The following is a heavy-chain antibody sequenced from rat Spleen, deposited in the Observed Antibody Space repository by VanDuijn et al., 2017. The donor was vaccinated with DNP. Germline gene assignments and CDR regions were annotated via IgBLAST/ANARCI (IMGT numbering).Heavy chain of an antibody. J-gene: IGHJ2*01. CDR3: ARWTRYFDS. D-gene: IGHD1-7*01. Sequence: EVQLQESGSGLVKPSQSLALTCSVTGYSITSNYWGWIRKFPGNKMEWIGHISYSGITTYNPSLKSRISIIRDTSKNHFFLQLNSATTEDTATYYCARWTRYFDSWGQGVMVTVSS. CDR1: GYSITSNY. V-gene: IGHV3-1*01. CDR2: ISYSGIT.